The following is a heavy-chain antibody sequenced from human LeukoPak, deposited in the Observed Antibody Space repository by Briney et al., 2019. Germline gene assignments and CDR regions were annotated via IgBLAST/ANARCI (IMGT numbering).Heavy chain of an antibody. CDR3: ARDVPWGSEWYFDL. CDR2: IIPIFGTA. Sequence: ASVKVSCKASGGTFSSYAISWVRQAPGQGLEWMGGIIPIFGTANYAQKFQGRVTITADESTSTAYMELSSLRSEDTAVYYCARDVPWGSEWYFDLWGRGTLVTVSS. J-gene: IGHJ2*01. CDR1: GGTFSSYA. V-gene: IGHV1-69*13. D-gene: IGHD7-27*01.